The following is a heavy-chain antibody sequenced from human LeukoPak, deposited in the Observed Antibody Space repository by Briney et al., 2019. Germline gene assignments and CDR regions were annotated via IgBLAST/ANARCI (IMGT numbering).Heavy chain of an antibody. CDR3: ACGRHGIFDY. D-gene: IGHD1-1*01. CDR1: GYDFTTYW. CDR2: IYPSDYDT. V-gene: IGHV5-51*01. J-gene: IGHJ4*02. Sequence: GESLKISCKGSGYDFTTYWIGWVRQRPGRGLEWMGIIYPSDYDTRYGPSFQGQVTISADRSISTAYLQWSSLKASDTAIYYCACGRHGIFDYWGRGTVITVSS.